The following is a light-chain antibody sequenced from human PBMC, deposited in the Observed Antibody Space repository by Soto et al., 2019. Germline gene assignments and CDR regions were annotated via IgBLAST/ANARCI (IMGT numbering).Light chain of an antibody. CDR3: CSYAGSRTFVL. CDR1: SSDVGSYNL. V-gene: IGLV2-23*03. CDR2: EGS. Sequence: QSVLTQPASVSGSPGQSITISCTGTSSDVGSYNLVSWYQQHPGKAPKLMIYEGSKRPSGVSNRFSGSKSVNTASLTISWLKAEAKADYYCCSYAGSRTFVLFGGGTNVTVL. J-gene: IGLJ2*01.